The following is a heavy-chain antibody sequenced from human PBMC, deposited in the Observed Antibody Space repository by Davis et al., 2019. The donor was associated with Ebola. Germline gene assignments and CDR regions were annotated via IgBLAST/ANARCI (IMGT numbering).Heavy chain of an antibody. Sequence: GESLKISCAASGFTFSDYYMSWIRQAPGKGLEWVSSISSSSSYIYYADSVKGRFTISRDNAKNSLYLQMNSLRAEDTAVYYCARESTYDFWSGYYGGYYYYYMDVWGKGTTVTVSS. CDR3: ARESTYDFWSGYYGGYYYYYMDV. J-gene: IGHJ6*03. D-gene: IGHD3-3*01. CDR1: GFTFSDYY. CDR2: ISSSSSYI. V-gene: IGHV3-11*06.